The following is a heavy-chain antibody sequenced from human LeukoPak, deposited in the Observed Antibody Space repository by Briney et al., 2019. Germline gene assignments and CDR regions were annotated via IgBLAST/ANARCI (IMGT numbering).Heavy chain of an antibody. CDR2: IYPGDSDT. CDR3: ARHVRKKPTGRGSGSLGYGMDV. Sequence: GESLKISCKGSGYSFTSYWIGWVRQMPGKGLEWMGIIYPGDSDTRYSPSFQGQVTISADKSISTAYLQWGSLKASDTAMYYWARHVRKKPTGRGSGSLGYGMDVWGQGTTVTVSS. J-gene: IGHJ6*02. D-gene: IGHD3-10*01. CDR1: GYSFTSYW. V-gene: IGHV5-51*01.